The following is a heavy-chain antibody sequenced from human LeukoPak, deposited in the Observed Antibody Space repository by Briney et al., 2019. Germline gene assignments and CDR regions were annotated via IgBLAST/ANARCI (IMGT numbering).Heavy chain of an antibody. J-gene: IGHJ5*02. Sequence: ASVKVSCKASGGTFSSYAISWVRQAPGQGLEWMGGIIPIFGTANYAQKFQGRVTITADESTSTAYMELSSLRSEDTAVYYCARDNLYTYYDFWSGYFWFDPWGQGTLVTVSS. CDR1: GGTFSSYA. CDR3: ARDNLYTYYDFWSGYFWFDP. V-gene: IGHV1-69*13. CDR2: IIPIFGTA. D-gene: IGHD3-3*01.